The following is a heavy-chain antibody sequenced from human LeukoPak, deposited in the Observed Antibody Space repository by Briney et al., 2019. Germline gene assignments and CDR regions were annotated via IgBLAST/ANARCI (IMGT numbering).Heavy chain of an antibody. J-gene: IGHJ5*02. CDR1: GYTFTSYG. Sequence: GASVKVSCKASGYTFTSYGISWVRQAPGQGLEWMGWICAYNGNTNYAQKLQGRVTMTTDTSTSTAYMELSSLRSEDTAVYYCARSPYYYDSSGYDWFDPWGQGTLVTVSS. D-gene: IGHD3-22*01. V-gene: IGHV1-18*01. CDR3: ARSPYYYDSSGYDWFDP. CDR2: ICAYNGNT.